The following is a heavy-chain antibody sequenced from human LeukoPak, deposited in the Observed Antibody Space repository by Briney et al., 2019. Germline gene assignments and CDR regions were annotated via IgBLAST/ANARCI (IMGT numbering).Heavy chain of an antibody. CDR3: AILAELVVTNNWFDP. CDR2: IRYDGTNT. J-gene: IGHJ5*02. Sequence: GGSLRLSCTASGFTFSSYAMHWVRQAPGKGLEWLAFIRYDGTNTHYADSVKGRFTISRDNSENTLYLQMNTLTIEDTAVYYCAILAELVVTNNWFDPWGQGTLVTVSS. CDR1: GFTFSSYA. V-gene: IGHV3-30*02. D-gene: IGHD2-15*01.